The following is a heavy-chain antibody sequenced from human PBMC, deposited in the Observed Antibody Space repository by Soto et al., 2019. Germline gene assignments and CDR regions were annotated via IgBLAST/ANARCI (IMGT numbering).Heavy chain of an antibody. V-gene: IGHV4-59*01. CDR3: ARASGGYDFWSGYYTVEWFDP. Sequence: SETLSLTCTVSGGSISSYYWSWIRQPPGKGLEWIGYIYYSGSTNYNPPLKSRVTISVDTSKNQFSLKLSSVTAADTAVYYCARASGGYDFWSGYYTVEWFDPWGQGTLVTVSS. CDR1: GGSISSYY. CDR2: IYYSGST. D-gene: IGHD3-3*01. J-gene: IGHJ5*02.